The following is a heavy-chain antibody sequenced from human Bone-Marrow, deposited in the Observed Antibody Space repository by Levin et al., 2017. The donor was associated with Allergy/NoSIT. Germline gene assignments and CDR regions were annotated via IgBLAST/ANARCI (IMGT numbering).Heavy chain of an antibody. D-gene: IGHD2/OR15-2a*01. CDR3: ARNGFYSLDY. CDR2: MHHSGST. Sequence: RSQTLSLTCAVSGDSISSTSYWSWVRQTPGKGLEWIGEMHHSGSTNYNPSLKSRVTISVDKSKNQFTLNLSSVTAADTAVYYCARNGFYSLDYWGLGTLVTVSS. J-gene: IGHJ4*02. CDR1: GDSISSTSY. V-gene: IGHV4-4*02.